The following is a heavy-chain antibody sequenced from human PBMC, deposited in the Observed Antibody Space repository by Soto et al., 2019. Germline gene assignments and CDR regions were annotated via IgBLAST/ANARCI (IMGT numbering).Heavy chain of an antibody. CDR3: AKPATIAAAGTNYFDY. CDR1: GFTFSSYA. V-gene: IGHV3-23*01. D-gene: IGHD6-13*01. Sequence: EVQLLESGGGLVQPGGSLRLSCAASGFTFSSYAMSWVRQAPGKGLEWVSAISGSGGSTYYADSVKGRFTISRDNSKNTLNLQMNSLRAEDTAVYYCAKPATIAAAGTNYFDYWGQGTLVTVSS. J-gene: IGHJ4*02. CDR2: ISGSGGST.